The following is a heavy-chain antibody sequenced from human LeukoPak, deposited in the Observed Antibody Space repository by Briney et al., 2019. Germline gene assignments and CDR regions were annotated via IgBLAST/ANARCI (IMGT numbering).Heavy chain of an antibody. CDR1: GGSISSGSYY. CDR3: AGKAAAAGTFDY. Sequence: SETLSLTCTVSGGSISSGSYYWSWIRQPAGKGLEWIGRIYTSGSTNYNPSLKRRVTISVGTSKTQFSLKLSSVTAADTAVYYCAGKAAAAGTFDYWGQGTLVTVSS. D-gene: IGHD6-13*01. CDR2: IYTSGST. V-gene: IGHV4-61*02. J-gene: IGHJ4*02.